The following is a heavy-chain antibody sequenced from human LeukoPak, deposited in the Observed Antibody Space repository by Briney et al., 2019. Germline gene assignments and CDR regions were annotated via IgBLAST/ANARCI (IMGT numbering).Heavy chain of an antibody. CDR3: AGSGAVAGTDDY. J-gene: IGHJ4*02. D-gene: IGHD6-19*01. CDR1: GGSISSSSYY. V-gene: IGHV4-39*07. Sequence: SETLSLTCTVSGGSISSSSYYWGWIRQPPGKGLEWIGSIYYSGSTYYNPSLKSRVTISVDTSKNQFSLKLSSVTAADTAVYYCAGSGAVAGTDDYWGQGTLVTVSS. CDR2: IYYSGST.